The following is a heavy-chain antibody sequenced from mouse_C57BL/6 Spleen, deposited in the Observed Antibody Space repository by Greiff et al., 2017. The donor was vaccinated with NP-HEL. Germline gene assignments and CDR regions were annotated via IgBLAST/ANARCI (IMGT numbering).Heavy chain of an antibody. CDR3: ARSYPAWFAY. D-gene: IGHD6-5*01. V-gene: IGHV1-80*01. Sequence: QVQLKESGAELVKPGASVKISCKASGYAFSSYWMNWVKQRPGKGLEWIGQIYPGDGDTNYNGKFKGKATLTADKSSSTAYMQLSSLTSEDSAVYFCARSYPAWFAYWGQGTLVTVSA. J-gene: IGHJ3*01. CDR2: IYPGDGDT. CDR1: GYAFSSYW.